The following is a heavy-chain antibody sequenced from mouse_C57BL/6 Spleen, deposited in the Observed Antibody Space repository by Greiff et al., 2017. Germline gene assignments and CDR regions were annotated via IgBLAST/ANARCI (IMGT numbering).Heavy chain of an antibody. D-gene: IGHD1-1*01. Sequence: VQLQQSGAELVRPGASVKLSCTASGFNIKDYYMHWVKQRPEQGLEWIGRIDPEDGDTEYAPKFQGKATMTADPSSNTAYLQLSSLTSEDTAVYYCTTNYGSSYYFDYWGQGTTLTVSS. CDR2: IDPEDGDT. CDR3: TTNYGSSYYFDY. CDR1: GFNIKDYY. J-gene: IGHJ2*01. V-gene: IGHV14-1*01.